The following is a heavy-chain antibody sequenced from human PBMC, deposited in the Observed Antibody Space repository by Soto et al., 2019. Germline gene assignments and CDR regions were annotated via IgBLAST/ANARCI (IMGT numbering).Heavy chain of an antibody. Sequence: ASVKVSCKASGYTFTSYDINWVRQATGQGLEWMGWMNPNSGNTGYAQKFQGRVTMTRNTSISTAYMELSSLRSEDTAVYYCARTSRAAGTWYYYYYMDVWGKGTTVTVSS. D-gene: IGHD6-13*01. CDR2: MNPNSGNT. J-gene: IGHJ6*03. CDR3: ARTSRAAGTWYYYYYMDV. CDR1: GYTFTSYD. V-gene: IGHV1-8*01.